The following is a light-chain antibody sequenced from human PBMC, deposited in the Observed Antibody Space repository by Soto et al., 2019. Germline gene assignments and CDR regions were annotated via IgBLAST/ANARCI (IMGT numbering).Light chain of an antibody. V-gene: IGKV3-20*01. Sequence: EIVLTQSPGTLSLSPGERATISCRASQSVSNNYLAWYQQKPGQAPRLLIYGSSNRATGIPDRFSGSGSGTDFTLTISRLKSEDFAVYYCQQYGSAGTFGQGTKVDIK. CDR2: GSS. CDR3: QQYGSAGT. J-gene: IGKJ1*01. CDR1: QSVSNNY.